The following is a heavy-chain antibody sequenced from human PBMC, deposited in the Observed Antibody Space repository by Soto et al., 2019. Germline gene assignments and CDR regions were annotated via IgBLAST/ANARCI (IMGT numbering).Heavy chain of an antibody. CDR2: LSDSGISI. V-gene: IGHV3-23*01. CDR1: GFTFSSHA. CDR3: ARDYYKYYDSSGYYRSPAY. Sequence: PGWSLRLSCTASGFTFSSHAMTWVRQAPGKGLEWVSGLSDSGISIYYADSVKGRLTISRDNSRNTLFLQMNSLRAEDTAVYYCARDYYKYYDSSGYYRSPAYWGQGSLVTVSS. D-gene: IGHD3-22*01. J-gene: IGHJ4*02.